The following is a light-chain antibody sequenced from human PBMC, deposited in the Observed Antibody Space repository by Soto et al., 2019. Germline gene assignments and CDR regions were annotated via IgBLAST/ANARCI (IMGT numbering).Light chain of an antibody. Sequence: DIQMTQSPSTLSASVGDRVTTTCRASQSINTWLAWYQQKPGKAPKLLIYDASNLETGVPSRFSGSGSGTDFTFTISSLQPEDIATYYCQQYDNLGITFGQGTRLEIK. CDR3: QQYDNLGIT. CDR2: DAS. V-gene: IGKV1-33*01. J-gene: IGKJ5*01. CDR1: QSINTW.